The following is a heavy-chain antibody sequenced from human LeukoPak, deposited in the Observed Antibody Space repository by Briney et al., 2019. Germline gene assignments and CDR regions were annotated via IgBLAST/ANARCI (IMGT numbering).Heavy chain of an antibody. Sequence: GGSLRLSCAASGFIVSSHYMSWVRQAPGKGLEWVSVIYTGGSTYDADSVKGRFTVSRDSSKNTLYLEMNSLRAEDTAVYYCASEEGRAVVGLKYWGQGTLVTVSS. D-gene: IGHD6-19*01. CDR3: ASEEGRAVVGLKY. J-gene: IGHJ4*02. V-gene: IGHV3-66*02. CDR1: GFIVSSHY. CDR2: IYTGGST.